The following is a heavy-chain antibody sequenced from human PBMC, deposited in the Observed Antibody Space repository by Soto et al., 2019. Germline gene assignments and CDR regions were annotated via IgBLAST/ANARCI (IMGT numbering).Heavy chain of an antibody. D-gene: IGHD6-19*01. V-gene: IGHV3-15*01. J-gene: IGHJ6*03. CDR1: GFTFSNAW. CDR3: TTGGRIAEAGITHYYYYMDV. Sequence: GGSLRLSCAASGFTFSNAWMSWVRQAPGKGLEWVGHIKTETDGGTTDYAAPVKGRFTISRDDSKNTLFVQMNSLKTEDTAVYYCTTGGRIAEAGITHYYYYMDVWGKGTTVTVSS. CDR2: IKTETDGGTT.